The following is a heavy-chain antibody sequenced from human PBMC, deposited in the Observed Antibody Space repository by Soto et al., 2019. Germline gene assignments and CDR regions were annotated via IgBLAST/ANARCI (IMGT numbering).Heavy chain of an antibody. Sequence: GGSLRLSYAASGFTFSSYAMSWVRQAPGKGLEWVSAISGSGGSTYYADFVKGRFTISRGNSKNTLYLQMNSSGAEDKAVFYCAKGEGQLGGGYFDYWGQGTLVTVSS. CDR1: GFTFSSYA. D-gene: IGHD6-13*01. J-gene: IGHJ4*02. CDR2: ISGSGGST. CDR3: AKGEGQLGGGYFDY. V-gene: IGHV3-23*01.